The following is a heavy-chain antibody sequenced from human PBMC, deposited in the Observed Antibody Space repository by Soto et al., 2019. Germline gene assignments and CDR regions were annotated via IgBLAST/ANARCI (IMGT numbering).Heavy chain of an antibody. CDR1: GGSFSSGGYY. D-gene: IGHD2-8*02. J-gene: IGHJ4*02. CDR2: IYYSGST. Sequence: QFQLQESGPGLVKPSQTLSLACTVSGGSFSSGGYYWSWIRQLPGKGLEWIGYIYYSGSTYYNPSLKSRFTISLDTSKNQFSLKLSSVTAADTAVYYCARATSFSGHHGYWGQGTLVTVSS. V-gene: IGHV4-31*03. CDR3: ARATSFSGHHGY.